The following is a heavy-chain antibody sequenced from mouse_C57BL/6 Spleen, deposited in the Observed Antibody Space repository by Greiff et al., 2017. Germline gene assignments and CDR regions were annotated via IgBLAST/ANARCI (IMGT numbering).Heavy chain of an antibody. V-gene: IGHV1-49*01. CDR3: ARSYYDYDGGFAY. D-gene: IGHD2-4*01. CDR2: FTMYSDAT. CDR1: YFAFMASA. J-gene: IGHJ3*01. Sequence: QVQLQQPGAELVRPGSSVKLSCKDSYFAFMASAMHWVKQRPGHGLEWIGSFTMYSDATEYSENFKGKATLTVTTSSSTAYMELSSLTSEDSAVYCCARSYYDYDGGFAYWGQGTLVTVSA.